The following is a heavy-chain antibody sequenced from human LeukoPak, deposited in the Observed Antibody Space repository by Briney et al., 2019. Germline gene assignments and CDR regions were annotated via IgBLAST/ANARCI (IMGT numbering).Heavy chain of an antibody. J-gene: IGHJ4*02. CDR1: GYTLTSYG. D-gene: IGHD6-19*01. CDR2: ISAYNGNT. Sequence: ASVKVSCKASGYTLTSYGISWVRQAPGQGLEWMGWISAYNGNTNYAQKLQGRVTMTTDTSTSTAYMELRSLRSDDTAVYYCARVPLAGSGWYVYYWGQGTLVTVSS. V-gene: IGHV1-18*01. CDR3: ARVPLAGSGWYVYY.